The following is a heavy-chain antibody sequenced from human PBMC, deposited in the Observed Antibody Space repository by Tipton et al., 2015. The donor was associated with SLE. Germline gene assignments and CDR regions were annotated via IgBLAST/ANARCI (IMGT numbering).Heavy chain of an antibody. Sequence: TLSLTCTVSGGSISSSSYYWGWIRQPPGKGLEWIGGIYYSGSTYYNPSLKSRVTISVDTSKNQFSLKLSSVTAADTAVYYCARYCSGGSCYYAFDIWGQGTMVTVSS. J-gene: IGHJ3*02. D-gene: IGHD2-15*01. CDR2: IYYSGST. CDR3: ARYCSGGSCYYAFDI. V-gene: IGHV4-39*07. CDR1: GGSISSSSYY.